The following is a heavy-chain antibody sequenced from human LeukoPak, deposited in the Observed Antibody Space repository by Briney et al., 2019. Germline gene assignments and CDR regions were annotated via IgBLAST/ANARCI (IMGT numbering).Heavy chain of an antibody. J-gene: IGHJ4*02. Sequence: SETLSLTCTVSGDSVISNNYYWSWIRQPPGKGLEWIGEINHSGSTNYNPSLKSRVTISVDTSKNQFSLKLSSVTAADTAVYYCARGLSAIVYWGQGTLVTVSS. CDR1: GDSVISNNYY. CDR3: ARGLSAIVY. CDR2: INHSGST. D-gene: IGHD2-15*01. V-gene: IGHV4-39*07.